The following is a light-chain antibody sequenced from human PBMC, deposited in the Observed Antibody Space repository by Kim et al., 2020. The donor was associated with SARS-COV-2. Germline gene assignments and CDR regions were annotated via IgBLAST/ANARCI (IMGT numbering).Light chain of an antibody. Sequence: GQSVNISSTGNTSDVGYYNYVSWYQQHPDKAHKLMIYEVTKRPSGVPDRYSGTKSGNTASLTVSGLQAEDEADYYCSSYASSNAWVFGGGTQLTVL. CDR1: TSDVGYYNY. V-gene: IGLV2-8*01. CDR3: SSYASSNAWV. J-gene: IGLJ3*02. CDR2: EVT.